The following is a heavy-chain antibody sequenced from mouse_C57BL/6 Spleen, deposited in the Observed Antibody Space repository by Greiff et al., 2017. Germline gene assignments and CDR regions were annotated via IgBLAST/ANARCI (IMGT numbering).Heavy chain of an antibody. V-gene: IGHV1-59*01. CDR3: ARPYSNYGMDY. CDR2: IDPSDSYT. CDR1: GYTFTSYW. J-gene: IGHJ4*01. Sequence: QVQLQQPGAELVRPGTSVKLSCKASGYTFTSYWMHWVKQRPGQGLEWIGVIDPSDSYTNYNQKFKGKATLTVDTSSSTAYMQLSSLKSEYSAVYYCARPYSNYGMDYWGQGTSVTVSS. D-gene: IGHD2-5*01.